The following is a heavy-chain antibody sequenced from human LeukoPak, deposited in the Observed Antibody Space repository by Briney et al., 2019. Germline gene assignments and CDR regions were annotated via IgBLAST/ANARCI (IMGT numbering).Heavy chain of an antibody. CDR2: ISGSGGST. V-gene: IGHV3-23*01. D-gene: IGHD3-22*01. CDR3: AKDGTDDSSGYYLDLFGSPTFDP. CDR1: GFTFSSYA. Sequence: GGALRLSCAASGFTFSSYAMSWVRQAPGKGLEWVSAISGSGGSTYYADSVKGRFTISRDNSKNTLYLQMNSLRAEDTAVYYCAKDGTDDSSGYYLDLFGSPTFDPWGQGTLVTVSS. J-gene: IGHJ5*02.